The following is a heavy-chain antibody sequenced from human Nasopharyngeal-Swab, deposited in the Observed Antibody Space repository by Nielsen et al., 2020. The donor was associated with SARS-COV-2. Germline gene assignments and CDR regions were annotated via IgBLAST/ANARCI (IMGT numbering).Heavy chain of an antibody. Sequence: GESLKISCAASGFTFSSYSMNWVRQAPGKGLEWVSSISSSSSYIYYADSVKGRFTISRDSAKNSLYLQMNSLRAEDTAVYYCARDRVTAMVPLYYYYYGMDVWGQGTTVTVSS. CDR3: ARDRVTAMVPLYYYYYGMDV. CDR2: ISSSSSYI. J-gene: IGHJ6*02. V-gene: IGHV3-21*01. CDR1: GFTFSSYS. D-gene: IGHD5-18*01.